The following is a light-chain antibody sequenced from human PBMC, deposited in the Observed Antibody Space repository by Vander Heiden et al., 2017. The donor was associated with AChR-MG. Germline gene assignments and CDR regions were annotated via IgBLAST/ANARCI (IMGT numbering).Light chain of an antibody. CDR2: DND. CDR1: SSNIGAEYD. Sequence: QSVLTPPPSVSGAPGQRVTISCTGSSSNIGAEYDVHWYQQLPGTAPKLLIYDNDNRPSGVPDRFSGSKSGTSASLAITGLQAEDEADYYCQSYDSTLGGHVIFGGGTKLTVL. CDR3: QSYDSTLGGHVI. V-gene: IGLV1-40*01. J-gene: IGLJ2*01.